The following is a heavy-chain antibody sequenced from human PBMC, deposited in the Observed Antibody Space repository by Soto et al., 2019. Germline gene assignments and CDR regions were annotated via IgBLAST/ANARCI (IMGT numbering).Heavy chain of an antibody. CDR3: ARSVPPRWLQFGY. CDR1: NGSISGYY. J-gene: IGHJ4*02. V-gene: IGHV4-59*01. D-gene: IGHD5-12*01. CDR2: VYYTGST. Sequence: SETLSLTCTVSNGSISGYYWSWIRQPPGKGLEWIGYVYYTGSTNYNPSLKSRVTISVDTSKNHNSLMLTSVTAADTAMYYCARSVPPRWLQFGYWGQGALVTVSS.